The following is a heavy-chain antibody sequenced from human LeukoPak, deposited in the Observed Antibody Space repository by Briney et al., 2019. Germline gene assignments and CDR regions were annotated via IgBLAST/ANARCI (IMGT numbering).Heavy chain of an antibody. CDR2: ISRSGTTI. J-gene: IGHJ5*02. CDR3: ARVPQGLGYSGSYYWFDP. CDR1: GFTFSSYE. D-gene: IGHD1-26*01. V-gene: IGHV3-48*03. Sequence: PGGSLRLSCAASGFTFSSYEMNWVRQAPGKGLEWISSISRSGTTIQDADSVKGRFTISRDNAKNSLYLQMSSLRVEDTAVYYCARVPQGLGYSGSYYWFDPWGQGSLVTVSS.